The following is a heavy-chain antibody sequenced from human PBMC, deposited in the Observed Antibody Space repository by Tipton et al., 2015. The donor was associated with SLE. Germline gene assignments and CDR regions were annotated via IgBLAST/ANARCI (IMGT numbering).Heavy chain of an antibody. D-gene: IGHD3-3*01. CDR1: GGSISSYY. CDR2: IYTSGST. J-gene: IGHJ4*02. Sequence: TLSLTCTVSGGSISSYYWSWIRQPAGKGLEWIGRIYTSGSTNYNPSLKSRVTISVGTSKNQFSLKLSSVTAADTAVYYCARGRTIFGVPSTDYWGQGTLVTVSS. V-gene: IGHV4-4*07. CDR3: ARGRTIFGVPSTDY.